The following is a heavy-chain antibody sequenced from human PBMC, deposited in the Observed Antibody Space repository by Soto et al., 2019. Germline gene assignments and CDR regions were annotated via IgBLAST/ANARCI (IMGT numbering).Heavy chain of an antibody. CDR3: APLRGAEGNFDY. V-gene: IGHV3-30*03. CDR2: ISYDGSNK. CDR1: GLTFSSYG. D-gene: IGHD1-26*01. J-gene: IGHJ4*02. Sequence: QVQLVESGGGVVQPGRSLRLSCAASGLTFSSYGMHWVRQAPGKGLEWVAVISYDGSNKYYADSVKGRFTISRDNSKNTLYLQMNSLRAEDTAVYYCAPLRGAEGNFDYWGQGTLVTVSS.